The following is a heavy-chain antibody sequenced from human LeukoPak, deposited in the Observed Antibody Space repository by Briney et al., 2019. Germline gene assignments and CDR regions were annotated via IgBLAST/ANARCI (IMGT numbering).Heavy chain of an antibody. CDR1: GYTFTNYG. CDR2: ISAYNGDT. CDR3: ARVGMEIGWSLDL. V-gene: IGHV1-18*01. Sequence: ASVKVSCKASGYTFTNYGIKWVRQAPGQGLEWLGWISAYNGDTRYEQNFQGRVTLTTDTSTTTAYMELRSLRSDDTAVYYCARVGMEIGWSLDLWGRGTLVTVSS. J-gene: IGHJ2*01. D-gene: IGHD2-21*01.